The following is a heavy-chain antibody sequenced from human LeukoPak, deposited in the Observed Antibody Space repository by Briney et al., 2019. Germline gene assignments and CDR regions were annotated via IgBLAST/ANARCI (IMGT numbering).Heavy chain of an antibody. CDR2: ISGSGGTT. D-gene: IGHD6-19*01. CDR1: GFTFNNYA. J-gene: IGHJ4*02. V-gene: IGHV3-23*01. CDR3: ARVSLSSGCLSN. Sequence: GGSLRLSCAASGFTFNNYAMSWVRQAPGKGLEWVSAISGSGGTTYYADSVKGRFTFSRDNSKNTLYLQMNGLRAEDTAVYYCARVSLSSGCLSNWGQGTLVTVSS.